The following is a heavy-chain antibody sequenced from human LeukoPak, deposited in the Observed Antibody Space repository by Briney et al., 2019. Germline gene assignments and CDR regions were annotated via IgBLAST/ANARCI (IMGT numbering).Heavy chain of an antibody. V-gene: IGHV3-23*01. CDR2: IGYSAGDT. CDR3: AKDDDGHHHGVDH. CDR1: GFTVSSYA. J-gene: IGHJ4*02. Sequence: GGSLRLSCAASGFTVSSYAMTWVRQAPGKGLEWVSGIGYSAGDTNYADSVKGGFTISRDNSMNTLYLQMSSLRADDTALYYCAKDDDGHHHGVDHWGQGTLVTVSS. D-gene: IGHD4-17*01.